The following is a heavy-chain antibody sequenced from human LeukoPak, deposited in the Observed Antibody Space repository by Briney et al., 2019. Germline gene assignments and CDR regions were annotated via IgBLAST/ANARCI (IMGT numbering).Heavy chain of an antibody. J-gene: IGHJ4*02. D-gene: IGHD3-3*01. CDR3: AKVKGFTIFGGGGFDY. CDR2: ISGSGGST. V-gene: IGHV3-23*01. CDR1: GFTFSSYA. Sequence: GGSLRLSCAASGFTFSSYAMSWVRQAPGKGLEWVSAISGSGGSTYYADSVKGRFTISRDNSKNTLYLQMNSLRAEDTAVYYCAKVKGFTIFGGGGFDYWGQGTLVTVSS.